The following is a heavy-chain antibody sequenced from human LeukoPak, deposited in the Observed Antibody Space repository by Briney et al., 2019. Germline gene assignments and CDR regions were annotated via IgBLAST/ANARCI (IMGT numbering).Heavy chain of an antibody. CDR2: IGKGGDT. Sequence: GGSLRLSCAASGLTFSTFDMHWVRQPQGKGLEWVSGIGKGGDTYYAASVKGRFTIFRENAKNSLYLQMNSLRSGDTATYYCARGAYTGFDVWGQGTVVAVSS. CDR3: ARGAYTGFDV. V-gene: IGHV3-13*04. CDR1: GLTFSTFD. D-gene: IGHD5-12*01. J-gene: IGHJ3*01.